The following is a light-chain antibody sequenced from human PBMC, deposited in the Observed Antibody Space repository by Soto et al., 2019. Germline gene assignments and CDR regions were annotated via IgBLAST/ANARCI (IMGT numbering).Light chain of an antibody. J-gene: IGKJ2*01. CDR3: QQASSFPHT. CDR1: QDISNW. Sequence: DIQMTQSPSSVSAPVGDRVTISCRASQDISNWLAWYQQKPGRAPELLISAASTLQSGVPSRFSGSGSGTEFTLTIKSLQPDDIATYYCQQASSFPHTFGQGTKLEIK. V-gene: IGKV1-12*01. CDR2: AAS.